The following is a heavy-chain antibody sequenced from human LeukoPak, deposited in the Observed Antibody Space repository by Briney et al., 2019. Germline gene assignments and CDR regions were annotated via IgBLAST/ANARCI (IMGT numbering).Heavy chain of an antibody. CDR1: GYTFTRHW. Sequence: GESLKISCKDSGYTFTRHWITWVRQMPGKGLEWMGIVFPGDSDTRYSPSFQGQVTISADKSISTAYLQWSSLKASDTAIYYCAVPYGLGSYTFDYWGQGTLVTVSS. D-gene: IGHD3-10*01. J-gene: IGHJ4*02. CDR2: VFPGDSDT. V-gene: IGHV5-51*01. CDR3: AVPYGLGSYTFDY.